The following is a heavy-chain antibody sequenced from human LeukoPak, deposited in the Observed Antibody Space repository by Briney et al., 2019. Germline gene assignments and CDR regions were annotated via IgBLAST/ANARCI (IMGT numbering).Heavy chain of an antibody. CDR3: ARRGNWGFFDY. D-gene: IGHD7-27*01. Sequence: SETLSLTCTVSGGSISSNYWSWIRQPPGKGLEWIGYVNTSGSTNYNPSLKSRVSISLDTSRNQFSLKLTSVTAADTAVYYCARRGNWGFFDYWGQGILVSVSS. J-gene: IGHJ4*02. V-gene: IGHV4-4*09. CDR2: VNTSGST. CDR1: GGSISSNY.